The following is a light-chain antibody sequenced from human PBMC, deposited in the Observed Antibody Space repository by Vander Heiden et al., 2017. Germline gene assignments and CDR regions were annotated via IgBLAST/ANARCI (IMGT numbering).Light chain of an antibody. CDR2: LGS. J-gene: IGKJ3*01. V-gene: IGKV2-28*01. CDR3: MQALQTTFT. Sequence: SLPVTPGEPASISCRSSQSLLHSNGYNYLDWYLQKPGQSPQLLIYLGSNRASGVPDRFSGSGSGTDFTLKISRVEAEDVGVYYCMQALQTTFTCGPGTKVDIK. CDR1: QSLLHSNGYNY.